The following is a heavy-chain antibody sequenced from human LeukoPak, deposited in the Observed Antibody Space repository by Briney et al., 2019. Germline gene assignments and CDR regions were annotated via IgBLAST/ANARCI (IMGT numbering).Heavy chain of an antibody. CDR2: ISSSSSYI. CDR1: GFTFSSYS. J-gene: IGHJ5*02. D-gene: IGHD6-6*01. V-gene: IGHV3-21*04. Sequence: GGSLRLSCAASGFTFSSYSMNWVRQAPGKGLEWVSSISSSSSYIYYADSVKGRFTISRDNAKNSLYLQMNSLRAEDTAVYYCAIHEYSSSRFHPWGQGTLVTVSS. CDR3: AIHEYSSSRFHP.